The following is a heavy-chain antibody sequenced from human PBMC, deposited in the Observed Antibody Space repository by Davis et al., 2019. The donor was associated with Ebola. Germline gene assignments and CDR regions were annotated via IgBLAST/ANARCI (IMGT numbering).Heavy chain of an antibody. CDR1: GFTFNGFSGSA. D-gene: IGHD5-24*01. CDR2: IRNKANSYAT. Sequence: PGGSLRLSCAASGFTFNGFSGSAMHWVRQASGKGLEWVARIRNKANSYATEYAASVKGRFTISRDDSKNTAYLQMNSLKTEDTAVYYCTRPGRDGYNLDYWGQGTLVTVSS. V-gene: IGHV3-73*01. CDR3: TRPGRDGYNLDY. J-gene: IGHJ4*02.